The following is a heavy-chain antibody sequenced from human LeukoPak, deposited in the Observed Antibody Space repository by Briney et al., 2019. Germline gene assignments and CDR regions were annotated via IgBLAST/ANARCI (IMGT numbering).Heavy chain of an antibody. J-gene: IGHJ4*02. CDR3: TRPRTGTPDY. CDR2: ISSSGSSI. Sequence: KPRGSLRLSCAASGFTFSSYSMNWVRQAPGKGLEWVSYISSSGSSIYYAGSVKGRFTMSRDNAKNSLYLQMNSLSAEDTAVYYCTRPRTGTPDYWGQGTLVTVSS. V-gene: IGHV3-21*01. CDR1: GFTFSSYS. D-gene: IGHD1-7*01.